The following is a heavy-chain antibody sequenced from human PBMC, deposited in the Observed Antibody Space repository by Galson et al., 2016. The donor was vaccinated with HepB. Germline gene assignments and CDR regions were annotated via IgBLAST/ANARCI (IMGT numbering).Heavy chain of an antibody. J-gene: IGHJ4*02. CDR2: IRGDGIVS. D-gene: IGHD3-10*01. Sequence: SLRLSCAASGFTFNAHWMNWVRQAPGKGLEWVANIRGDGIVSCYAESVRGRFTISRDNAKNSLYLQMNGLRVDETAVYYCSREMTGSYFDWGQGTLVTVSS. V-gene: IGHV3-7*01. CDR3: SREMTGSYFD. CDR1: GFTFNAHW.